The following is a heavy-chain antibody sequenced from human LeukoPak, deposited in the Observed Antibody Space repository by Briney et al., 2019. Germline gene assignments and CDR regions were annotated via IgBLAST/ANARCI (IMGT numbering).Heavy chain of an antibody. CDR3: AIHQGPWGVPAAIAWLDP. CDR2: IYYSGST. V-gene: IGHV4-59*08. CDR1: GGSISSYY. D-gene: IGHD2-2*01. Sequence: SETLSLTCTVSGGSISSYYWSWIRQPPGKGLEWIGYIYYSGSTNYNPSLKSRVTISVDTSKNQLSLKLSSVTAADTAVYYCAIHQGPWGVPAAIAWLDPWGQGTLVTVSS. J-gene: IGHJ5*02.